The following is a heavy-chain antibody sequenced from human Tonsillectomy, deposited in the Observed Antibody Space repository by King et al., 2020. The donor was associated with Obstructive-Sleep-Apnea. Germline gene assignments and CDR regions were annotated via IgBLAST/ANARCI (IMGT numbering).Heavy chain of an antibody. V-gene: IGHV4-59*01. D-gene: IGHD4-17*01. CDR1: VGSFGAYY. J-gene: IGHJ4*01. CDR3: AGDYGDYKVDY. Sequence: VQLQESGPRLVKPWETLSLTCTVSVGSFGAYYWSWIRQPPWRGLEWIGNIYYTGNTNYTPPLKSRSTMSVDTSKRQFSLKLRSVTAADTAVYFCAGDYGDYKVDYWGQGSLVTVSS. CDR2: IYYTGNT.